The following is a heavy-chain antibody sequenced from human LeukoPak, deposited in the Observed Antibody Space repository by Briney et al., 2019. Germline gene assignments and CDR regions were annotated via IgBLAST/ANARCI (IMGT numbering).Heavy chain of an antibody. CDR3: ARERREQLLPPYTRSVTYFDY. CDR1: GVSISSYY. Sequence: SETLSLTCTVSGVSISSYYWSWIRQPAGKGLEWIGRVYTSGSTNYNPSIKSRVTMSVDTSENQFSLRLSSVTAADTAVYYCARERREQLLPPYTRSVTYFDYWGQGTLVTVSS. J-gene: IGHJ4*02. D-gene: IGHD2-2*01. CDR2: VYTSGST. V-gene: IGHV4-4*07.